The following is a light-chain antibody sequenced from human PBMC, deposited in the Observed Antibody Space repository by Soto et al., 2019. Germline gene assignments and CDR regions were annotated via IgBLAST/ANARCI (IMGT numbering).Light chain of an antibody. Sequence: EIVLTQSPGTLSLPPGERATLSCRASQSVSSYYLAWYQQKPGQAPRLLIYAASSRATGIPDRFSGGGSGTDFTLTISRLEPEDFAVFFCQQYGTSEIIFGQGTRLEI. V-gene: IGKV3-20*01. J-gene: IGKJ5*01. CDR2: AAS. CDR1: QSVSSYY. CDR3: QQYGTSEII.